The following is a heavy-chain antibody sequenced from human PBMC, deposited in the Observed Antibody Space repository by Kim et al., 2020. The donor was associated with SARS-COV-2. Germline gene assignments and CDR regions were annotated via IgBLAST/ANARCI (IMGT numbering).Heavy chain of an antibody. Sequence: SETLSLTCAVYGGSFSGYYWSWIRQPPGKGLEWIGEINHSGSTNYNPSSKSRVTISVDTSKNQFSLKLSSVTAADTAVYYCARDVVDIVVVVAVNGAFDIWGQGTMVTVSS. CDR3: ARDVVDIVVVVAVNGAFDI. CDR2: INHSGST. J-gene: IGHJ3*02. V-gene: IGHV4-34*01. D-gene: IGHD2-15*01. CDR1: GGSFSGYY.